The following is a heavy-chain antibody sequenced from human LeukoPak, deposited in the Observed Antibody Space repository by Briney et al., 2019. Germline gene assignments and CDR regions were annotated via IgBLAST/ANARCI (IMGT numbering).Heavy chain of an antibody. D-gene: IGHD3-22*01. CDR2: IIPIFGTV. V-gene: IGHV1-69*13. Sequence: ASVKVSCKASGGTFSSYAISWVRQAPGQGLEWMGGIIPIFGTVNYAQKFQGRVTITADESTSTAYMELSSLISEDTAVYYCATKAAYYYDSSGYYYVDWGQGTLVTVSS. CDR1: GGTFSSYA. CDR3: ATKAAYYYDSSGYYYVD. J-gene: IGHJ4*02.